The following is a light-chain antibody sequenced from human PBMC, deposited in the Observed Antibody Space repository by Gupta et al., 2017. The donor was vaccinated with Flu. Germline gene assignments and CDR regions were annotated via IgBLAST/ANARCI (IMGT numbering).Light chain of an antibody. CDR3: QAWFSYTAV. J-gene: IGLJ3*02. CDR1: EFGTKF. CDR2: LDD. V-gene: IGLV3-1*01. Sequence: PGQTASITCSGDEFGTKFTSWDHKKAGQFPILVIYLDDKRPSGIPGRFSGSASGDTATLTISGTQALDEGDYYCQAWFSYTAVFGGGTRLTVL.